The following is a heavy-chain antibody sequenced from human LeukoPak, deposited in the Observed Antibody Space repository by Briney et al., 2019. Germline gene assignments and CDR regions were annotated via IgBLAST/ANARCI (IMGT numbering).Heavy chain of an antibody. CDR1: GYTFTSYD. CDR2: MNPNSGNT. V-gene: IGHV1-8*02. D-gene: IGHD2-2*01. J-gene: IGHJ5*02. Sequence: ASVKVSCKASGYTFTSYDINWVRQATGQGLEWMGWMNPNSGNTGYAQKFQGRVTMTRTTSINTAYMELSSLRSDDTAVYYCARGPNIVVVPAATETWGQGTLVTVSS. CDR3: ARGPNIVVVPAATET.